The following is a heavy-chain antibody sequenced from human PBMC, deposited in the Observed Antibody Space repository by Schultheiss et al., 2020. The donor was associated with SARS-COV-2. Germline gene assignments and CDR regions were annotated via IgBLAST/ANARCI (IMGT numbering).Heavy chain of an antibody. CDR1: GFSFSDYY. CDR3: ARDGIAVAGHYYMDV. Sequence: GGSLRLSCAASGFSFSDYYMDWLRQAPGKGLEWVSSISSDSVYKYYADSVKGRFTISRDNSKNTLYLQMNSLRAEDTAVYYCARDGIAVAGHYYMDVWGKGTTVTVSS. J-gene: IGHJ6*03. CDR2: ISSDSVYK. D-gene: IGHD6-19*01. V-gene: IGHV3-11*06.